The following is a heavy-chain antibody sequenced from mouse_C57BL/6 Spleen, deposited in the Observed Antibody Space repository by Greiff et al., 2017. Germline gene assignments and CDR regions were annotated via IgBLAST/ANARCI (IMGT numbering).Heavy chain of an antibody. CDR2: IDPSDSYT. Sequence: VQLQQPGAELVRPGTSVKLSCKASGYTFTSYWMHWVKQRPGQGLEWIGVIDPSDSYTNYNQKFKGKATLTVETSSSTAYMQLSSLTSEDSAVYYCARSGKGGYFDVWGTGTTVTVSS. D-gene: IGHD3-1*01. CDR1: GYTFTSYW. CDR3: ARSGKGGYFDV. J-gene: IGHJ1*03. V-gene: IGHV1-59*01.